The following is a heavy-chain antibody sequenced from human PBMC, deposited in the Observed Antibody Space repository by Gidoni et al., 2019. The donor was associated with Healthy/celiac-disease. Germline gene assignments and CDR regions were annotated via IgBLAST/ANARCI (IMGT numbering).Heavy chain of an antibody. CDR3: ARGGKYYYDSSGYYGDWYFDL. Sequence: QVQLQESGPGLVKPSQTLSLTCTVSGGSISIGGYYWSWIRQPPGKGLEWIGYISYSVSIYYNPSLKSRVTISVDTSKNQFSLKLSSVTAADTAVYYCARGGKYYYDSSGYYGDWYFDLWGRGTLVTVSS. V-gene: IGHV4-31*03. CDR1: GGSISIGGYY. CDR2: ISYSVSI. J-gene: IGHJ2*01. D-gene: IGHD3-22*01.